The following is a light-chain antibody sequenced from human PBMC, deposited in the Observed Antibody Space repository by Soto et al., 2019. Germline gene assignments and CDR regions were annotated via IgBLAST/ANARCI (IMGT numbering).Light chain of an antibody. CDR3: SSYTTSSTLGL. Sequence: QSALTQPASVSGSPGQSITISCTGSSSEVGGYNYVSWYQQHPGKAPKLMIYDVSNRPSGVSNRFSGSKSGNTASLTISGLQAEDEADYYCSSYTTSSTLGLFGGGSKLTVL. CDR1: SSEVGGYNY. CDR2: DVS. V-gene: IGLV2-14*03. J-gene: IGLJ2*01.